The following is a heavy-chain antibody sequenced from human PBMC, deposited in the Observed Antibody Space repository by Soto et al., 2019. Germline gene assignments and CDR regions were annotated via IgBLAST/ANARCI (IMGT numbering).Heavy chain of an antibody. CDR1: GGSMSSYY. Sequence: QVQLQESGPGLVKPSETLSLTCTVSGGSMSSYYGSWIRQPPGKVLEWIWYIYYTGSTNYHHSFTSRASISVDTSKNQFSLKLNSVTAADTAVYYCAGWSVTAVGHWGQGALVPVS. CDR3: AGWSVTAVGH. J-gene: IGHJ4*02. V-gene: IGHV4-59*01. D-gene: IGHD4-4*01. CDR2: IYYTGST.